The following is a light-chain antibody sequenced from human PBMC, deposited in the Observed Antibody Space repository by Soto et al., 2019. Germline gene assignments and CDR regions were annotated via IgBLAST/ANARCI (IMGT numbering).Light chain of an antibody. CDR2: EVS. Sequence: QSVAIQPASVSGSPGQSITISCTGTNSDIGLFSLVSWYQQYPDKAPKLILYEVSKWPSGIPHRFSGSKSGNTASLTISGLQAEDEADYYCCSYAGSRTWVFGGGTKLTVL. CDR1: NSDIGLFSL. V-gene: IGLV2-23*02. J-gene: IGLJ3*02. CDR3: CSYAGSRTWV.